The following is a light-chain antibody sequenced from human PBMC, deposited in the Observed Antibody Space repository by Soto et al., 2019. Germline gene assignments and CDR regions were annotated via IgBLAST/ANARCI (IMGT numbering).Light chain of an antibody. CDR3: AAWDDSLNAVV. V-gene: IGLV1-44*01. CDR1: SSNIGSNT. CDR2: SNN. J-gene: IGLJ2*01. Sequence: QSVLTQPPSASGTPGQRVTISCSGGSSNIGSNTVNWYQQLPGTAPKLLIYSNNQRPSGVPDRFSGSESGTSASLAISGLQSEDEADYYCAAWDDSLNAVVFGGGTKVTVL.